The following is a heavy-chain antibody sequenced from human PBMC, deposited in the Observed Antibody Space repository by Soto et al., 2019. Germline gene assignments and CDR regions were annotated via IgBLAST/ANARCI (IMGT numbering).Heavy chain of an antibody. CDR2: IYYSGST. V-gene: IGHV4-31*03. D-gene: IGHD5-18*01. CDR1: GGSISSGGYY. CDR3: ARRYGYLFDF. Sequence: SETLSLTCTVSGGSISSGGYYWSWIRQLPGKGLEWIGFIYYSGSTYYNLSLKSRLTISVDTSKNQFSLKLSSVTAADTAVYYRARRYGYLFDFWAQRTRVTVSS. J-gene: IGHJ4*02.